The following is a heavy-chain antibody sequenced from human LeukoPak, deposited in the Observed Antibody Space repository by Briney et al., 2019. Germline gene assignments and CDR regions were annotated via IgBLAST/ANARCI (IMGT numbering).Heavy chain of an antibody. D-gene: IGHD5-18*01. CDR2: ISSSSSYI. J-gene: IGHJ4*02. V-gene: IGHV3-21*01. CDR3: ARGVGGYSYGGVDH. Sequence: KSGGSLRLSCAASGFTFSSYSMNWVRQAPGKGLEWVSSISSSSSYIYYADSVKGRFTISRDNAKNSLYLQMNSLRAEDTAVYYCARGVGGYSYGGVDHWGQGTLVTVSS. CDR1: GFTFSSYS.